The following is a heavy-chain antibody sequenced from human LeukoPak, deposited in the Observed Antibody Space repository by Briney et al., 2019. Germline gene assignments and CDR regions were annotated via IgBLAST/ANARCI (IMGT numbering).Heavy chain of an antibody. CDR2: IVVGSGNT. D-gene: IGHD3-3*01. J-gene: IGHJ6*02. V-gene: IGHV1-58*01. CDR3: AATLTIFGVVEGMDV. Sequence: SVKVSCKASGFTFTSPAVQWVRQARGQRLEWIGWIVVGSGNTNYAQKFQERVTITRDMSTSTAYMELSSLRSEDTAVYYCAATLTIFGVVEGMDVWGQGTTVTVSS. CDR1: GFTFTSPA.